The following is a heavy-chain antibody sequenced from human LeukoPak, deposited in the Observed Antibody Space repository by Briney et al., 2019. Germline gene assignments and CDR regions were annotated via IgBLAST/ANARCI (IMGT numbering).Heavy chain of an antibody. J-gene: IGHJ5*02. D-gene: IGHD3-10*01. V-gene: IGHV3-48*01. CDR2: ISSASNTI. CDR1: GFTFSSYS. Sequence: PGGSLRLSCAASGFTFSSYSMNWVRQAPGKGLEWVSYISSASNTIYYADSVKGRFTISRDNAKNSLYLQMNSLRAEDTAMYYCARDGWFGDYNWFGPWGQGTLVTVSS. CDR3: ARDGWFGDYNWFGP.